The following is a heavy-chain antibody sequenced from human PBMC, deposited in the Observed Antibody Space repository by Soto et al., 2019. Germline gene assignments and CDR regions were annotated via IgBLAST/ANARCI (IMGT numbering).Heavy chain of an antibody. CDR2: ISYDGSNK. Sequence: QVQLVESGGGVVQPGRSLRLSCAASGFTFSSYAMHWVRQAPGKGLEWVAVISYDGSNKYYADSVKGRFTISRDNSKNTLYLQMTSLRAEDTAVYYCARDQAHEISNGGLDYWGQGTLVTVSS. J-gene: IGHJ4*02. CDR1: GFTFSSYA. CDR3: ARDQAHEISNGGLDY. V-gene: IGHV3-30-3*01. D-gene: IGHD2-15*01.